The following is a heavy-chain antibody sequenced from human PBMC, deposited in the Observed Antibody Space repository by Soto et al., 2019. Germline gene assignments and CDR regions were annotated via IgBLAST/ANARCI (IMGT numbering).Heavy chain of an antibody. CDR1: GFTLSSYA. CDR2: ISGSGGTT. Sequence: GGSLRLSCAASGFTLSSYAMSWVRQAPGKGLEWVSAISGSGGTTYYADSVKGRFTISRDNSKNTLYLQMNSLRAEDTAVYYCAKEPTPVIPAATFDYWGQGNLVTVSS. D-gene: IGHD2-2*01. CDR3: AKEPTPVIPAATFDY. V-gene: IGHV3-23*01. J-gene: IGHJ4*02.